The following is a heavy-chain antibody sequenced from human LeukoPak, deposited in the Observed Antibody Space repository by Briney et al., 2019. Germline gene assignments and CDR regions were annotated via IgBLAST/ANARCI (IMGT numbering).Heavy chain of an antibody. Sequence: PSETLSLTCTVSGGSISSSSYYWGWIRQPPGKGLEWIGSIYYSGCTYYNPSLKSRVTISVDTSKNQFSLKLSSVTAADTAAYYCARLEVVVVAATRSTAFDIWGQGTMVTVSP. J-gene: IGHJ3*02. CDR2: IYYSGCT. CDR3: ARLEVVVVAATRSTAFDI. D-gene: IGHD2-15*01. V-gene: IGHV4-39*07. CDR1: GGSISSSSYY.